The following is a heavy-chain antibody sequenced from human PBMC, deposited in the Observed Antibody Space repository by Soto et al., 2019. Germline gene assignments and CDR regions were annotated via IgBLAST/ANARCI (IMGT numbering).Heavy chain of an antibody. V-gene: IGHV1-3*01. CDR1: GYTFTSYA. CDR3: ARGHPLLITCGGVIVVPGGIDY. J-gene: IGHJ4*02. Sequence: QVQLVQSGAEVKKPGASVKVSCKASGYTFTSYAMHWVRQAPGQRLEWMGWINAGNGNTKYSQKFQGRVTITRDTCASTDYMELSSLRSEDTAVYYCARGHPLLITCGGVIVVPGGIDYWGQGTLVTVSS. CDR2: INAGNGNT. D-gene: IGHD3-16*02.